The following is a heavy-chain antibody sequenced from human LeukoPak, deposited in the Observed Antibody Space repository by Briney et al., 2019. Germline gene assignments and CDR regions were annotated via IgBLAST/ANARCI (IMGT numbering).Heavy chain of an antibody. Sequence: GGSLRLSCAASGFTFSNYAMNWVRQAPGKGLEWVATIKQDGSEKFYVNSVKGRFTISRDNTKDSLYLQMNSLRADDTAVYYCASLWDDGYWGQGTLVTVSS. V-gene: IGHV3-7*02. CDR2: IKQDGSEK. J-gene: IGHJ4*02. CDR1: GFTFSNYA. D-gene: IGHD1-1*01. CDR3: ASLWDDGY.